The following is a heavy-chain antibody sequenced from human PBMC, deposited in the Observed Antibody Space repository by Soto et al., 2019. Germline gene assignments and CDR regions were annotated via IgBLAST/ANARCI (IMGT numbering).Heavy chain of an antibody. CDR1: GFTFSSYG. D-gene: IGHD3-10*01. J-gene: IGHJ4*02. V-gene: IGHV3-33*01. Sequence: GGSLRLSCAASGFTFSSYGMHWVRQAPGKGLEWVAVIWYDGSNKYYADSVKGRFTISRDNSKNTLYLEMNRLRAEDTAVYYCVTAVRTRLDNWGPGTLVTVSS. CDR3: VTAVRTRLDN. CDR2: IWYDGSNK.